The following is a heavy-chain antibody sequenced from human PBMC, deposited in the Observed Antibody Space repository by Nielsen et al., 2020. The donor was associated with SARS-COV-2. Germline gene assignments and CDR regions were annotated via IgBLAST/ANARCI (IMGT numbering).Heavy chain of an antibody. D-gene: IGHD7-27*01. Sequence: SETLSLTCTVSGGSIGSSSYYWGWIRQPPGKGLEWIGYIYYSGSTYYNPSLKSRVTISVDTSKNQFSLKLSSVTAADTAVYYCAREGLLSTGVDYFDYWGQGTLVTVSS. CDR3: AREGLLSTGVDYFDY. CDR1: GGSIGSSSYY. V-gene: IGHV4-30-4*08. CDR2: IYYSGST. J-gene: IGHJ4*02.